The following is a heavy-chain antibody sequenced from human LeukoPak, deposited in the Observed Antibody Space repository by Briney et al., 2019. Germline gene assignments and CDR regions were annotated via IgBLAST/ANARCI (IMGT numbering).Heavy chain of an antibody. CDR3: AKEDRRGRHFDY. Sequence: GGSLRLSCAASGFTFSSYAMSWVRQAPGKGLEWVSAISGSGGSTYYADSVKGRFTISRDNAKNSLYLQMNSLRAEDTALYYCAKEDRRGRHFDYWGQGTLVTVSS. J-gene: IGHJ4*02. D-gene: IGHD3-16*01. V-gene: IGHV3-23*01. CDR2: ISGSGGST. CDR1: GFTFSSYA.